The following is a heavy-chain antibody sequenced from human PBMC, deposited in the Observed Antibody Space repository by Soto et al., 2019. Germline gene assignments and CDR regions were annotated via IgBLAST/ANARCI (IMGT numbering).Heavy chain of an antibody. D-gene: IGHD5-12*01. CDR3: AREVRGGRDGYNWGED. V-gene: IGHV1-69*01. J-gene: IGHJ4*02. CDR2: IIPIFGTA. CDR1: GGTFSSYA. Sequence: QVQLVQSGAEVKKPGSSVKVSCKASGGTFSSYAISWVRQAPGQGLEWMGGIIPIFGTANYAQKFQGRVTITADESTSKAYRGLSSLRSEDTAVYYCAREVRGGRDGYNWGEDWGQGTLVTVSS.